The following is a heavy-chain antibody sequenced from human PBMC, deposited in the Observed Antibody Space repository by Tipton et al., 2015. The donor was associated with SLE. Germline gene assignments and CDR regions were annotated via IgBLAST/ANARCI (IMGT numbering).Heavy chain of an antibody. D-gene: IGHD5-24*01. CDR1: GFTLSNYW. V-gene: IGHV3-74*01. CDR2: INNDGSGA. CDR3: ARDQDGAGPTVDI. J-gene: IGHJ3*02. Sequence: SLRLSCAASGFTLSNYWMFWVRQAPGKGLVWVSRINNDGSGAWYAESVKGRFTISRDNARNTLYLQMNSVRVEVTAVYYCARDQDGAGPTVDIWGQGTMVSVSS.